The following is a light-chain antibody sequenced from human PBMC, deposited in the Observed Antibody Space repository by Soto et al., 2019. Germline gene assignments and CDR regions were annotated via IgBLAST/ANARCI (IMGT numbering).Light chain of an antibody. CDR3: CSYGTSNPI. CDR1: ISYVGSSTL. J-gene: IGLJ2*01. CDR2: EAY. Sequence: QSALTQPASVSGSRGQSITLSCTGAISYVGSSTLVSWYQHHPGKAPKLVIYEAYKRPSGVSNRFSGSKSGNTASMTISGLQAEDEAIYYCCSYGTSNPIFGGGTQLTVL. V-gene: IGLV2-23*01.